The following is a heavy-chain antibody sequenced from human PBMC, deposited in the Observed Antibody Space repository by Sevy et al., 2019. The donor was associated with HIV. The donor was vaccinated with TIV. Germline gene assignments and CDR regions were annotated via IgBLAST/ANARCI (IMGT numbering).Heavy chain of an antibody. Sequence: GGSLRLSCVVSGVNFTNAWLTWVRQAPGKGMEWVGRIKDKAEGETRDLVPPVKGRFSLSRDDVTNTVVLQMNGLKTEDTAVYYCVTGMFDWLLAWGQRTLFTFSS. CDR2: IKDKAEGETR. J-gene: IGHJ5*02. CDR1: GVNFTNAW. CDR3: VTGMFDWLLA. V-gene: IGHV3-15*01. D-gene: IGHD3-9*01.